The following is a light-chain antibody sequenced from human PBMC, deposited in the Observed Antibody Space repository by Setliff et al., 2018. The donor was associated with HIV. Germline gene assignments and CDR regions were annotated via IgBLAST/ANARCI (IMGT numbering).Light chain of an antibody. J-gene: IGLJ1*01. CDR1: SSDIGVYKY. V-gene: IGLV2-14*03. CDR3: SSYTSSITLYV. Sequence: QSVLTQPASVSGSPGQSITISCTGTSSDIGVYKYVSWYQQHPGKAPKLIIYDVTNRPSGVSNRFSGSKSGNTASLTISGLQAEDEADYYCSSYTSSITLYVFGTGTKGTVL. CDR2: DVT.